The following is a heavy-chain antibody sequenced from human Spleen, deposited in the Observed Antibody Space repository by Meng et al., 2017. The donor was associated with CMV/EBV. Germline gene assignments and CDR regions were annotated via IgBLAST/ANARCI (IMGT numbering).Heavy chain of an antibody. D-gene: IGHD4-17*01. CDR2: IGADSGNT. CDR1: GFTFSSFA. J-gene: IGHJ6*02. V-gene: IGHV3-23*01. Sequence: GESLKISCAASGFTFSSFAMSWVRQAPGKGLEWVSSIGADSGNTYYGDSVKGRFTISRDNAKNSLYLQMNSLRAEDTAVYYCARDTDAMDVWGQGTTVTVSS. CDR3: ARDTDAMDV.